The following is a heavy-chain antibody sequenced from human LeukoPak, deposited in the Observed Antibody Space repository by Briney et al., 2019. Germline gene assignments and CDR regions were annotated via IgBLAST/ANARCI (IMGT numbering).Heavy chain of an antibody. CDR2: INHSGST. CDR1: GGSFSGYY. CDR3: ARGRGSGWYFDY. D-gene: IGHD6-19*01. Sequence: SETLSLTCAVYGGSFSGYYWSWIRQPPGKGLEWIGEINHSGSTNYNPSLKSRVTISVDTSKNQFSLKLSSVTAADTAVYYCARGRGSGWYFDYWGQGTLATVSS. V-gene: IGHV4-34*01. J-gene: IGHJ4*02.